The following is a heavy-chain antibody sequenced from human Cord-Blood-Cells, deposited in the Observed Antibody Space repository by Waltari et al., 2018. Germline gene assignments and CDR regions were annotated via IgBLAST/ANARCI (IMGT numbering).Heavy chain of an antibody. J-gene: IGHJ5*02. D-gene: IGHD6-13*01. CDR3: ARARGIAAAGSWFDP. CDR2: INPNSGGT. V-gene: IGHV1-2*04. CDR1: GYTFTGYY. Sequence: QVQLVQSGAEVKKPGASVKVSCKASGYTFTGYYMHWVRHAPGQGLEWMGWINPNSGGTNYAQKFQGWVTMTRDTSISTAYMELSRLRSDDTAVYYCARARGIAAAGSWFDPWGQGTLVTVSS.